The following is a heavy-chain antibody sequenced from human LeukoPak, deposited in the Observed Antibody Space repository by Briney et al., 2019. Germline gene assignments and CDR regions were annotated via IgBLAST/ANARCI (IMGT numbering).Heavy chain of an antibody. CDR3: ARDRGLYSNYPVMIDP. J-gene: IGHJ5*02. CDR2: IYTSGST. Sequence: SETLSLTCTVSGGSISSGSYYWSWIRQPAGKGLEWIGRIYTSGSTNYNPSLKSRVTKSVDTSKNQFSLKLSSVTAADTAVYYCARDRGLYSNYPVMIDPWGQGTLVTVSS. CDR1: GGSISSGSYY. V-gene: IGHV4-61*02. D-gene: IGHD4-11*01.